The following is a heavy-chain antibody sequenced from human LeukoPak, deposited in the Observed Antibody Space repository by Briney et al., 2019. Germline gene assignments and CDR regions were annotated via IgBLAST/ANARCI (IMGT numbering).Heavy chain of an antibody. Sequence: SVKVSCKATGGTFSTFPVSWVRQAPGQGLEWVGGIIPIFGVTTYAQAFQDRVTITADESTGTAYMELSSLTSDDTAVYYCARVPPYCPTTSCYAPFDHWGQGTLVTVSS. D-gene: IGHD2-2*01. J-gene: IGHJ5*02. CDR2: IIPIFGVT. V-gene: IGHV1-69*01. CDR1: GGTFSTFP. CDR3: ARVPPYCPTTSCYAPFDH.